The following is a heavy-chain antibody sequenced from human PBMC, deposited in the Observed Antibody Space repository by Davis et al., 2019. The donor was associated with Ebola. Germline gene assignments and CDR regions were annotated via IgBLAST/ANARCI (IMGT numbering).Heavy chain of an antibody. D-gene: IGHD3-22*01. CDR2: IYYSGST. CDR1: GGSISSHY. V-gene: IGHV4-59*06. CDR3: ARVEADSSGYYYDAFDI. J-gene: IGHJ3*02. Sequence: MPSETLSLTCTVSGGSISSHYWTWIRQHPGKGLEWIGYIYYSGSTYYNPSLKSRVTISVDTSKKQFSLKLSSVTAADTAVYYCARVEADSSGYYYDAFDIWGQGTMVTVSS.